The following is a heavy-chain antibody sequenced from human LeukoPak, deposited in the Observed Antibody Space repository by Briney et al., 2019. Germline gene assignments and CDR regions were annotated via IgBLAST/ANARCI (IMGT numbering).Heavy chain of an antibody. J-gene: IGHJ5*02. CDR2: INPNSGGT. Sequence: ASVTVSCKASGYTFTGYCMHWVRQASGQGLEWMGWINPNSGGTNYAQKFQGRVTMTRDTSISTAYMELSRLRSDDTAVYYCARDFGYCTNGVCSNWFDPWGQGTLVTVSS. CDR3: ARDFGYCTNGVCSNWFDP. D-gene: IGHD2-8*01. CDR1: GYTFTGYC. V-gene: IGHV1-2*02.